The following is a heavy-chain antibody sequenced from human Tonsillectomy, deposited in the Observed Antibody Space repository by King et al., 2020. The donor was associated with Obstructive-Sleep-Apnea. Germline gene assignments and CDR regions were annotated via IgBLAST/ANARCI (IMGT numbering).Heavy chain of an antibody. V-gene: IGHV3-21*01. J-gene: IGHJ4*02. Sequence: VQLVESGGGLVKPGGSLRLSCAASGFTFSSYSMNWVRQAPGKGLEWVSSISSSSSYIYYADSWKGRFTISRDNAKNSLYLQMNNLRAEDTAVYYCARDGPSTTRWGQGTLVTVSS. CDR1: GFTFSSYS. CDR2: ISSSSSYI. D-gene: IGHD2-2*01. CDR3: ARDGPSTTR.